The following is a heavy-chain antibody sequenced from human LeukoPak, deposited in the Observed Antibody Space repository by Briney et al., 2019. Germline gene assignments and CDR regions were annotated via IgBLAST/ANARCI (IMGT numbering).Heavy chain of an antibody. CDR2: ILPILGIA. D-gene: IGHD5-12*01. J-gene: IGHJ3*02. CDR1: GGTFSSYA. CDR3: ARGISGYSGYGYAFDI. Sequence: SVKVSCKASGGTFSSYAISWVRQAPGQGLEWMGRILPILGIANHAQKFQGRFTITADGSTSTAYMELSSLRSEDTAVYYCARGISGYSGYGYAFDIWGQGTMVTVSS. V-gene: IGHV1-69*04.